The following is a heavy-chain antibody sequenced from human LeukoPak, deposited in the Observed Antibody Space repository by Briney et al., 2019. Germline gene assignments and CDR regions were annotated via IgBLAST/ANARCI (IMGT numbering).Heavy chain of an antibody. CDR2: INHSGST. CDR3: ARGPSSRTVGATANDY. D-gene: IGHD1-26*01. Sequence: SETLSLTCAVYGGSFSGYYWSWIRQPPGKGLEWIGEINHSGSTNYNPSLKSRVTISVDTSKNQFSLKLSSVTAADTAVYYCARGPSSRTVGATANDYWGQGTLVTVSS. CDR1: GGSFSGYY. J-gene: IGHJ4*02. V-gene: IGHV4-34*01.